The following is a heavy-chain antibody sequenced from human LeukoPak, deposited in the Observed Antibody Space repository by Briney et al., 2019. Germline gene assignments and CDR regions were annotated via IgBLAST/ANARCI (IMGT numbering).Heavy chain of an antibody. D-gene: IGHD6-19*01. J-gene: IGHJ4*02. Sequence: GGSLRLSCAASGFTFSSYAMSLVPQAPGKGLEWVSAISGSGGSTYYADSVKGRFTISRDNSKNTLYLQMNSLTAQDTAVYYGAGGAVAGPNDYWGQGTLVTVPS. CDR2: ISGSGGST. V-gene: IGHV3-23*01. CDR1: GFTFSSYA. CDR3: AGGAVAGPNDY.